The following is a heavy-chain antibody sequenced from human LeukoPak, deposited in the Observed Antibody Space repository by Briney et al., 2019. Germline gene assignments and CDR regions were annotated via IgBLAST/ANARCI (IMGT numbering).Heavy chain of an antibody. CDR3: ASVSCGGGRCYLHPEY. CDR2: INNDGSIT. V-gene: IGHV3-74*01. CDR1: GFTFSSYW. D-gene: IGHD2-15*01. Sequence: GGSLRLSCAASGFTFSSYWMHWVRQAPGKGLVWVRRINNDGSITDYADSVEGRFTISRDHAKNTLFLQMNGLRAEDTAVYYCASVSCGGGRCYLHPEYWGQGTLVTVSS. J-gene: IGHJ4*02.